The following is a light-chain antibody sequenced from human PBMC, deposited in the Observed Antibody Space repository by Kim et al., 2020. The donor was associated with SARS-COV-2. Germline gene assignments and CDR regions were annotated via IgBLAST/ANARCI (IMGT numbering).Light chain of an antibody. CDR1: SSNIGTYY. Sequence: QSVLTQPPSVSAAPGQRVTISCSGSSSNIGTYYVAWYQQLPGTAPKLLIYDNNKRPSGVPDRFSGSKSGTSASLAITGLQTEDEADYYCGSWDSSLSGSGLVFGGGTQLTVL. CDR3: GSWDSSLSGSGLV. V-gene: IGLV1-51*01. CDR2: DNN. J-gene: IGLJ2*01.